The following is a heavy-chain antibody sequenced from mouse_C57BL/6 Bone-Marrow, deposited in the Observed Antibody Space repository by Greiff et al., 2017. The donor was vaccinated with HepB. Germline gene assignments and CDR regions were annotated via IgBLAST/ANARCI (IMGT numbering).Heavy chain of an antibody. Sequence: EVKLMESGGGLVKPGGSLKLSCAASGFTFSSYAMSWVRQTPEKRLEWVATISDGGSYTYYPDNVKGRFTISRDNAKNNLYLQMSHLKSEDTAMYYCARFPDYYGSSYVDYWGQGTTLTVSS. D-gene: IGHD1-1*01. V-gene: IGHV5-4*03. CDR1: GFTFSSYA. J-gene: IGHJ2*01. CDR2: ISDGGSYT. CDR3: ARFPDYYGSSYVDY.